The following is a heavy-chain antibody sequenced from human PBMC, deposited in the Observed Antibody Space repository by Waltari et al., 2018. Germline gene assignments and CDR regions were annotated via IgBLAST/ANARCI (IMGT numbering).Heavy chain of an antibody. CDR3: ARALGTTVTTAGGY. CDR2: ITSSGSTI. D-gene: IGHD4-17*01. J-gene: IGHJ4*02. CDR1: GFTFSGFE. Sequence: VQLVESGGGSVQSGGSLRLACAASGFTFSGFEMSWVRQAPGKGLEVVSYITSSGSTIYYADSVKGRFTISRDNAKNSLYLQMNSLRAEDTAIYFCARALGTTVTTAGGYWGQGTLVTVSS. V-gene: IGHV3-48*03.